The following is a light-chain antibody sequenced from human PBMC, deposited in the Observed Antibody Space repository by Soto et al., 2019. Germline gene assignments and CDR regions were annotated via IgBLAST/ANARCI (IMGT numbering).Light chain of an antibody. V-gene: IGKV1-12*01. CDR3: QQAHIFPLT. J-gene: IGKJ4*01. CDR1: QDVNTW. CDR2: AAS. Sequence: DIQMTQSPSSLSASVGDRVTITCRASQDVNTWLAWYQQKPGRAPNLLIFAASSLQSGVPSRFSGNGSWTHFTLSISSLQPEDFATYYCQQAHIFPLTFGGGTKVEIK.